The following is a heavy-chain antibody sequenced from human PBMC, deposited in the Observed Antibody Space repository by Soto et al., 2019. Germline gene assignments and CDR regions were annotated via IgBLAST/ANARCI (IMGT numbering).Heavy chain of an antibody. D-gene: IGHD7-27*01. CDR2: ISSSSRVI. J-gene: IGHJ6*03. CDR1: GFILSDCA. V-gene: IGHV3-48*01. CDR3: ARDLSWGSNWYYYMDV. Sequence: EVQLVESGGGLVQPGGSLRLSCATSGFILSDCAMNWVRQTPGKGLEWVSYISSSSRVIDYADSVKGRFTVSRDNARTSLYLQMNSLRAEDTAVYYCARDLSWGSNWYYYMDVWGKGTTVTVSS.